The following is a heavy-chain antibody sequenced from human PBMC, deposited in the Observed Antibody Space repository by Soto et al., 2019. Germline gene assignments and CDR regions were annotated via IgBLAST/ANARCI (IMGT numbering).Heavy chain of an antibody. V-gene: IGHV3-48*01. CDR3: ARDNKNIVVVPAARGVDYYYYYMDV. D-gene: IGHD2-2*01. CDR1: GFTFSSYS. Sequence: EVQLVESGGGLVQPGGSLRLSCAASGFTFSSYSMNWVRQAPGKGLEWVSYISSSSSTIYYADSVKGRFTISRDNAKNSLYLQMNSLRAEDTAVYYCARDNKNIVVVPAARGVDYYYYYMDVWGKGTTVTVSS. J-gene: IGHJ6*03. CDR2: ISSSSSTI.